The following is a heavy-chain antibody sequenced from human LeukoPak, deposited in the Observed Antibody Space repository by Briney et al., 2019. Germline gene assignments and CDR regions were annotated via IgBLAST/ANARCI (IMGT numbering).Heavy chain of an antibody. CDR1: GFTFDDHG. D-gene: IGHD2-15*01. Sequence: PGGSLRLSCAASGFTFDDHGISWVRQAPGKGLEWVSAISVSGNTYHADSVKGRFTISRDSSKNTLYLQMNSLRAGDAAVYYCAKAPVTTCSGAYCYPFDYWSQGTLVTVSS. CDR2: ISVSGNT. CDR3: AKAPVTTCSGAYCYPFDY. V-gene: IGHV3-23*01. J-gene: IGHJ4*02.